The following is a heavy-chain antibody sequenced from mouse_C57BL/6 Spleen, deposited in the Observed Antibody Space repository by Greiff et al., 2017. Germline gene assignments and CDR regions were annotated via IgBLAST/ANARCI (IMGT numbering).Heavy chain of an antibody. J-gene: IGHJ4*01. CDR2: IHPNSGST. D-gene: IGHD2-1*01. Sequence: QVQLQQPGAELVKPGASVKLSCKASGYTFTSYWMHWVKQRPGQGLEWIGMIHPNSGSTNYNEKFKSKATLTVAKSSSTAYMQLSSLTSEDSAVYYCARSRGNYEGYYAMDYWGQGTSVTVSS. V-gene: IGHV1-64*01. CDR3: ARSRGNYEGYYAMDY. CDR1: GYTFTSYW.